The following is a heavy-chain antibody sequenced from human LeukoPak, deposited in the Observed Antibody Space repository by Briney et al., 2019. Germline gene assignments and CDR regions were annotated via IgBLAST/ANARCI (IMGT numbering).Heavy chain of an antibody. V-gene: IGHV4-59*12. CDR1: GGSISSYY. J-gene: IGHJ6*02. D-gene: IGHD2-2*01. CDR3: ARDSGYCSSTSCYDYYYYGMDV. CDR2: IYYSGST. Sequence: SETLSLTCTVSGGSISSYYWSWIRQPPGKGLEWIGHIYYSGSTNYNPSLSRVTISVDTSKNQFSLKLSSVTAADTAVYYCARDSGYCSSTSCYDYYYYGMDVWGQGTTVTVSS.